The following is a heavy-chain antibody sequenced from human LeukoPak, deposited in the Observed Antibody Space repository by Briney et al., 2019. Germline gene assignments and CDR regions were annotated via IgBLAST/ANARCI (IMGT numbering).Heavy chain of an antibody. V-gene: IGHV4-39*07. CDR2: IYYSGST. CDR3: ARWRRMGSSPRFDY. J-gene: IGHJ4*02. Sequence: SETLSLTCTVSGGSISSSSYYWGWIRQPPGKGLEWIGSIYYSGSTYYNPSLKSRVTISVDTSKNQFSLKLSSVTAADTAVYYCARWRRMGSSPRFDYWGQRTLVTLSS. D-gene: IGHD6-6*01. CDR1: GGSISSSSYY.